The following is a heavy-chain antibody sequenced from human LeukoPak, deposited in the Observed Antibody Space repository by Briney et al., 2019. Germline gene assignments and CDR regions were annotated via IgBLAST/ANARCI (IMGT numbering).Heavy chain of an antibody. D-gene: IGHD3-10*01. CDR2: IYHSGST. CDR3: ARDRRGSLKYYYGSGSYDY. J-gene: IGHJ4*02. V-gene: IGHV4-30-2*01. CDR1: GGSISSGGYY. Sequence: SQTLSLTCTVSGGSISSGGYYWSWIRQPPGKGLEWIGYIYHSGSTYYNPSLKSRVTISVDRSKNQFSLKLSSATAADTAVYYCARDRRGSLKYYYGSGSYDYWGQGTLVTVSS.